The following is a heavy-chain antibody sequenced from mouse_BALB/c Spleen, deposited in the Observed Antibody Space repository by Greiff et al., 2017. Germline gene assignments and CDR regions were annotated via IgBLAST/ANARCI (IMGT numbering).Heavy chain of an antibody. Sequence: QVQLKQSGAELAKPGASVKMSCKASGYTFTSYWMHWVKQRPGQGLEWIGYINPSTGYTEYNQKFKDKATLTADKSSSTAYMQLSSLTSEDSAVYYCARFTTVVATDYWGQGTTLTVSS. CDR3: ARFTTVVATDY. D-gene: IGHD1-1*01. CDR2: INPSTGYT. CDR1: GYTFTSYW. V-gene: IGHV1-7*01. J-gene: IGHJ2*01.